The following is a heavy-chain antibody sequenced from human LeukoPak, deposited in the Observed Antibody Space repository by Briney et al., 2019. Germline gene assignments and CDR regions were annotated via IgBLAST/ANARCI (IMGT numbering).Heavy chain of an antibody. J-gene: IGHJ6*03. D-gene: IGHD3-9*01. CDR1: GYTSTSYY. Sequence: ASVKVSGKASGYTSTSYYMHWVRRAPGQGLEWMGIINPSGGSKSYAQKFQGRVTITADEFTTTVYMELSSLRSEDTAVYYCARGIRYYDILTGHVKGHDNSYYYYMDVWGQGTAVTISS. V-gene: IGHV1-46*01. CDR2: INPSGGSK. CDR3: ARGIRYYDILTGHVKGHDNSYYYYMDV.